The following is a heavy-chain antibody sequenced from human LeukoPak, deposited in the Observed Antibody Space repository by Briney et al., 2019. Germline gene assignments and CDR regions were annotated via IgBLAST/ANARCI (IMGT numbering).Heavy chain of an antibody. CDR3: ARDDIAAAPYPFDY. CDR2: ISAYNGNT. CDR1: GYTFTSYG. V-gene: IGHV1-18*04. Sequence: APVKVSCKASGYTFTSYGISWVRQAPGQGLEWMGWISAYNGNTNYAQKLQGRVTMTTDTSTSTAYMELRSLRSDDTAVYYCARDDIAAAPYPFDYWGQGTLVTVSS. J-gene: IGHJ4*02. D-gene: IGHD6-13*01.